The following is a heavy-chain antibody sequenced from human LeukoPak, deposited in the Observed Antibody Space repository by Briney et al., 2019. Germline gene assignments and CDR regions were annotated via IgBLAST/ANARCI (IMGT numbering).Heavy chain of an antibody. CDR1: GFTFSNSW. V-gene: IGHV3-74*01. CDR3: FNIPAG. J-gene: IGHJ4*02. Sequence: GGSLRLSCAVSGFTFSNSWMHWVRQAPGKGLVWVSRINFDGGTTNYADSVKGRFTISRDNAKNTLYLQMNSLRAEDMAVYYCFNIPAGGGQGTLVTVSS. CDR2: INFDGGTT. D-gene: IGHD2-2*01.